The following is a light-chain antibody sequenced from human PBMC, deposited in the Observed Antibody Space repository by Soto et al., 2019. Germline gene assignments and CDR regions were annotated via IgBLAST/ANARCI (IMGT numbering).Light chain of an antibody. CDR3: QQYINYFRT. V-gene: IGKV1-5*03. J-gene: IGKJ1*01. CDR2: MTS. Sequence: DIPMTQSPSTLSASVGDRVTITCRASQSIGVWLAWYQQKPGTAPKLLIYMTSTLDSGVPLRFSGSGSGTEFTLTISSLQPDDFATYCCQQYINYFRTFGQGTKVEIK. CDR1: QSIGVW.